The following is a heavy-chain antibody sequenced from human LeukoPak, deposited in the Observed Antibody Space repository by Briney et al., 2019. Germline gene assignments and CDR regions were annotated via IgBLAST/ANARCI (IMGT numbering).Heavy chain of an antibody. CDR3: ASPLANYYMDV. J-gene: IGHJ6*03. V-gene: IGHV1-2*02. Sequence: ASVKVSCKASGYTFTGYYMHWVRQAPGQGLEWLGWINPNSGGTKYAQKFQGRVTMTRDTSTSTAYMELSRLRSDDTAVYYCASPLANYYMDVWGKGTTVTVSS. CDR1: GYTFTGYY. CDR2: INPNSGGT.